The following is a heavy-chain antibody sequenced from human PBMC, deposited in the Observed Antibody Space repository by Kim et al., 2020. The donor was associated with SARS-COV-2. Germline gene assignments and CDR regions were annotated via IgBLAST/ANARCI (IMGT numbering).Heavy chain of an antibody. CDR1: GGSISSSSYY. Sequence: SETLSLTCTVSGGSISSSSYYWGWIRQPPGKGLEWIGSIYYSGSTYYNPSLKSRVTISVDTSKNQFSLKLSSVTAADTAVYYCARHRRFDILRYFDRSIDYWGQGTLATVSS. J-gene: IGHJ4*02. CDR3: ARHRRFDILRYFDRSIDY. V-gene: IGHV4-39*01. CDR2: IYYSGST. D-gene: IGHD3-9*01.